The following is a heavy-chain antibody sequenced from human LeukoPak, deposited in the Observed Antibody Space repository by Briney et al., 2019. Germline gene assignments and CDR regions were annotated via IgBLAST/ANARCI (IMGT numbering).Heavy chain of an antibody. CDR2: IYNSGST. D-gene: IGHD1-26*01. V-gene: IGHV4-30-4*07. Sequence: SETLSLTCASSDYSIRSGGYSWNWIRQPPGKGLEWIGYIYNSGSTNYNPSLKSRVTISVDTSKNQFSLKLSSVTAADTAVYYCARTGGEWDHDYWGQGTLVTVSS. J-gene: IGHJ4*02. CDR1: DYSIRSGGYS. CDR3: ARTGGEWDHDY.